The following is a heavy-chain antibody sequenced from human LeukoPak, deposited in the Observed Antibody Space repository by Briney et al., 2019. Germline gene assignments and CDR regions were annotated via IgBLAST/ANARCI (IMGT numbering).Heavy chain of an antibody. D-gene: IGHD3-9*01. CDR2: ISYDGSSK. CDR3: AKDRRVLRYFDWLLNY. CDR1: GLTFSSYG. J-gene: IGHJ4*02. V-gene: IGHV3-30*18. Sequence: PGRSLRLSCAASGLTFSSYGMHWVRQAPGKGLEWVAVISYDGSSKYYADSVKGRFTISRDNSKNTLYLQMNSLRAEDTAVYYCAKDRRVLRYFDWLLNYWGQGTLVTVSS.